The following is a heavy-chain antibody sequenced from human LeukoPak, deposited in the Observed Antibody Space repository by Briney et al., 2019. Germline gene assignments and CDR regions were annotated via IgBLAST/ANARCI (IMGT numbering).Heavy chain of an antibody. CDR2: VAYDGTNK. CDR1: EFTFSSYG. V-gene: IGHV3-30*03. D-gene: IGHD3-10*01. J-gene: IGHJ3*02. Sequence: GGSLRLSCAASEFTFSSYGMHWVRQAPGKGLEWVAVVAYDGTNKFYADSVKGRFTISRDNSKNTLYLQMNSLRAEDTAMYYCARDLYGSGSYFLDAFDIWGQGTMVTVSS. CDR3: ARDLYGSGSYFLDAFDI.